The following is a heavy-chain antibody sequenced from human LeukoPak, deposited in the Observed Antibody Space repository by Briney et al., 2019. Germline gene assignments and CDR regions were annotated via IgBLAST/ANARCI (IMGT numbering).Heavy chain of an antibody. CDR2: ISAYNGNT. D-gene: IGHD4-17*01. Sequence: GAPVKVSCKASGYTFSSYGITWVRQAPGQGLEWMGWISAYNGNTVYAQRFQGRVSMTTDTSTNTAYMEVRSLTSDDTAIYYCARAKRSTVTTLDYWGQGTLVTVSS. CDR1: GYTFSSYG. CDR3: ARAKRSTVTTLDY. V-gene: IGHV1-18*01. J-gene: IGHJ4*02.